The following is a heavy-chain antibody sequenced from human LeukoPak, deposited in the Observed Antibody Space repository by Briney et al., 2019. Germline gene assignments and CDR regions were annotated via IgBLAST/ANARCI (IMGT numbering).Heavy chain of an antibody. J-gene: IGHJ4*02. CDR2: IYYSGST. CDR3: ARQLYYYDSSGYDY. V-gene: IGHV4-59*01. Sequence: SETLSLTCTVSGGAISSYYWSWIRQPPGKGLEWIGYIYYSGSTNYNPSLKSRVTISVDTSKNQFSLKLSSVTAADTAVYYCARQLYYYDSSGYDYWGQGTLVTVSS. D-gene: IGHD3-22*01. CDR1: GGAISSYY.